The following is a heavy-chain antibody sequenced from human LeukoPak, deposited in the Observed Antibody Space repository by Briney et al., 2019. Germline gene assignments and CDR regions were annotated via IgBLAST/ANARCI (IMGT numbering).Heavy chain of an antibody. CDR2: IGDSGVNT. CDR1: GFTFSSYA. Sequence: GGSLRLSCAASGFTFSSYAMSWVRQAPGKGLEWVSAIGDSGVNTYDADSVKGRFTISRDNSKNTLYLQMNSLRAEDTAIYYCAKQIGYCSDGSCYFTSWGQGTLVTVSP. D-gene: IGHD2-15*01. V-gene: IGHV3-23*01. J-gene: IGHJ4*02. CDR3: AKQIGYCSDGSCYFTS.